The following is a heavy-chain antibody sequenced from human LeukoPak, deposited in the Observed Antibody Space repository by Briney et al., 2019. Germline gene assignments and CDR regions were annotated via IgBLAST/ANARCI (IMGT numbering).Heavy chain of an antibody. V-gene: IGHV4-59*01. J-gene: IGHJ2*01. Sequence: SETLSLTCTVSGVSISYYYWHCIRQPPGEGLEGIGNVYNSGTTNYNPSLKSRVSISIDTSKNHFSLMLHSVTAADTAVYYCARIGTGDWCFDLWGRGTLVTVSS. CDR2: VYNSGTT. CDR1: GVSISYYY. D-gene: IGHD1-1*01. CDR3: ARIGTGDWCFDL.